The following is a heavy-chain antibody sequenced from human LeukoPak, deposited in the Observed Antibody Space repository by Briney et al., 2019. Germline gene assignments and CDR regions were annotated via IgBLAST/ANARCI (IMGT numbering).Heavy chain of an antibody. D-gene: IGHD3-22*01. J-gene: IGHJ4*02. CDR3: ARGAGDSSGLFDY. CDR2: ISSSGNTI. V-gene: IGHV3-11*01. CDR1: GFTFSDYY. Sequence: PGGSLRLSCAASGFTFSDYYMSWIRQAPGKGLEWISYISSSGNTIYYADSVRGRFTISRDHAKNSLYLQLNSLRAEDTAVYFCARGAGDSSGLFDYWGQGTLVTVSS.